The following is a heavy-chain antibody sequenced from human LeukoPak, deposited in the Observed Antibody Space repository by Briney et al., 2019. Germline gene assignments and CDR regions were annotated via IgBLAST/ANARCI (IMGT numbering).Heavy chain of an antibody. V-gene: IGHV3-74*01. CDR2: INSDGSST. J-gene: IGHJ6*02. CDR1: GFTFSSYW. Sequence: GGSLRLSCAASGFTFSSYWMHWVRQAPGKGVVWVSRINSDGSSTSYADSVKGRFTTSRDNAKNTLYLQMNSLRAEDTAVYYCARDGAGGYGMDVWGQGTTVTVSS. D-gene: IGHD4-23*01. CDR3: ARDGAGGYGMDV.